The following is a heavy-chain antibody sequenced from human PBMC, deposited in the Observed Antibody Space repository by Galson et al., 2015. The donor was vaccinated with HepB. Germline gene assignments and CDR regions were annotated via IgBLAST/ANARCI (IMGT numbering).Heavy chain of an antibody. D-gene: IGHD3-10*01. Sequence: SLRLSCAASGFTVSSNYMSWVRQAPGKGLEWVSVIYSGGSTYYADSVKGRFTISRDNSKNTLYLQMNSLRAEDTAVYYCARDTASGYYYYYYMDVWGKGTTVTVSS. J-gene: IGHJ6*03. V-gene: IGHV3-66*01. CDR3: ARDTASGYYYYYYMDV. CDR1: GFTVSSNY. CDR2: IYSGGST.